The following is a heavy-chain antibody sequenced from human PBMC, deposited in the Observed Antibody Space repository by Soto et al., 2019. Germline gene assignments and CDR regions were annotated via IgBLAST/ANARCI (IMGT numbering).Heavy chain of an antibody. CDR3: ATTSPF. CDR2: IWFDGSNK. Sequence: PGGSLRLSCAASGFTFSSYGMHWVRQAPGKGLEWVAVIWFDGSNKFYADSVKGRFTISRDNSKNTVSLQMNSLRDEDSAAYYCATTSPFWGQGILVTVSS. CDR1: GFTFSSYG. J-gene: IGHJ4*02. V-gene: IGHV3-33*01.